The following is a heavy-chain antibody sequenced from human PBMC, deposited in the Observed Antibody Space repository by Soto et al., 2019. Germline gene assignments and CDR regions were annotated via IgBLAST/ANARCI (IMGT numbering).Heavy chain of an antibody. CDR2: IYYSGST. CDR1: GGSISSYY. J-gene: IGHJ3*02. Sequence: PSETLSLTCPVSGGSISSYYWSWIRQHPGKGLEWIGYIYYSGSTYYNPSLKSRVTISVDTSKNQFSLKLSSVTAADTAVYYCARSYYDFWSALDAFDIWGQGTMVTVSS. D-gene: IGHD3-3*01. V-gene: IGHV4-59*06. CDR3: ARSYYDFWSALDAFDI.